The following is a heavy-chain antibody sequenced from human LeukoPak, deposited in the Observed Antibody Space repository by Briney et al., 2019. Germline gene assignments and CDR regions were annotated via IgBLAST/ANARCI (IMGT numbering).Heavy chain of an antibody. D-gene: IGHD6-19*01. J-gene: IGHJ4*02. Sequence: PGGSLRLSCAASGFTFSSYAMHWVRQAPGKGLEWVAVISYDGGNKYYADSVKGRFTISRGTSKNTLSLQMNSLRAEDTAVYYCARSRGAVAGLYYFDYWGQGTLVTVSS. V-gene: IGHV3-30*04. CDR1: GFTFSSYA. CDR2: ISYDGGNK. CDR3: ARSRGAVAGLYYFDY.